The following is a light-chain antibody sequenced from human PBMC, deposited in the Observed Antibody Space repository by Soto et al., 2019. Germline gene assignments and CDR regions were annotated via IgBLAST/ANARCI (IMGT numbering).Light chain of an antibody. V-gene: IGKV4-1*01. CDR1: QRVLHSTNNKNY. CDR2: WAA. CDR3: QQYYITPLT. J-gene: IGKJ4*01. Sequence: IVMTQSPDSLAVSLGERATINCKSSQRVLHSTNNKNYLAWYQQKPGQPPKLLIYWAATRESGVPDRFSGSGSGTDFTLTISSLQAEDVAVYYCQQYYITPLTFGGGTKVEIK.